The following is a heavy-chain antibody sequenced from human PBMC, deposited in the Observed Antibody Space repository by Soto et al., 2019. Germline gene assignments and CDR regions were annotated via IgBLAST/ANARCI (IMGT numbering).Heavy chain of an antibody. Sequence: EVQVLESGGGLVQPGGSLRLSCAASGFTFSSYAMSWVREAPGKGLEWVSSISGSGGGTYYADSVKGRFTFSRDNSKNTLYLQMHSLRAEDTAVYYCAKFGMATTKRSPPYYIDYWGQGALVTFSS. CDR3: AKFGMATTKRSPPYYIDY. CDR2: ISGSGGGT. CDR1: GFTFSSYA. D-gene: IGHD1-1*01. V-gene: IGHV3-23*01. J-gene: IGHJ4*02.